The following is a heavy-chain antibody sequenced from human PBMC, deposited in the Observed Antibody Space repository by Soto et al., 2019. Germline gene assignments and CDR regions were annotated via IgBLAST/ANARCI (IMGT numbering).Heavy chain of an antibody. D-gene: IGHD3-3*01. CDR3: ERVVKIFSHMDV. CDR2: ISDSGGSK. V-gene: IGHV3-23*01. CDR1: GFTFSSYA. Sequence: GGSLRLSCAASGFTFSSYAMSWVRQAPGKGLEWVSAISDSGGSKYYADSVKGRFTISRDNSKNTMYLQMNSLRAEDTDVSYRERVVKIFSHMDVWRQGKTVTVS. J-gene: IGHJ6*02.